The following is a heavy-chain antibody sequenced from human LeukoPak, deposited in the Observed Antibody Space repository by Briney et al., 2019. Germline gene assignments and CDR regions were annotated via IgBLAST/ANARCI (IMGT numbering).Heavy chain of an antibody. CDR3: AKEDCGSTSCYSHRPREFDY. CDR2: IRYDGSNK. V-gene: IGHV3-30*02. Sequence: GGSLRLSCAASELTFRSYGMHWVRQAPGKGLEWVAFIRYDGSNKYYADSVKDRFTISRDNSKNTLYLQMNSLRAEDTAVYYCAKEDCGSTSCYSHRPREFDYWGQGTLVTVSS. J-gene: IGHJ4*02. D-gene: IGHD2-2*01. CDR1: ELTFRSYG.